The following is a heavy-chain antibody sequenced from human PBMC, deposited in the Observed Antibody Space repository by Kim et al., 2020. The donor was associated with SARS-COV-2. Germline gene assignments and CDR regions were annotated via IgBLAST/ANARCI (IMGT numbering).Heavy chain of an antibody. CDR3: ARDFKGYYGSGSYYFGH. CDR2: IYHSGST. J-gene: IGHJ4*02. Sequence: SETLSLTCSVSGYSISSSYYWGWIRQPPGKGLEWIGTIYHSGSTYYNPTLKSRVTISVDTSKNQFSLKLSSVTAADTALYYCARDFKGYYGSGSYYFGHWGQGTLVTVSS. D-gene: IGHD3-10*01. V-gene: IGHV4-38-2*02. CDR1: GYSISSSYY.